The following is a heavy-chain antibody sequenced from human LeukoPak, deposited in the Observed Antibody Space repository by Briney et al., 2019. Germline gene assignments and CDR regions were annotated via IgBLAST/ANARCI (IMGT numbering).Heavy chain of an antibody. CDR1: GGSTNSGSYY. J-gene: IGHJ3*02. CDR2: IYYSGTT. Sequence: SETLSLTCTVSGGSTNSGSYYWGWIRQPPGKGLEWIGSIYYSGTTYYNPSLKSRVTISVDTSKNQFSLKLSSVTAADTAVYYCAIYEGYSSLGPYAFDIWGQGTMVTVSS. D-gene: IGHD6-13*01. CDR3: AIYEGYSSLGPYAFDI. V-gene: IGHV4-39*07.